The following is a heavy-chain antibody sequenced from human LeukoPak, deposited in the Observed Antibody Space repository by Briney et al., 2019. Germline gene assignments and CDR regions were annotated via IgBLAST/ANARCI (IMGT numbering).Heavy chain of an antibody. CDR2: IIPIFGTA. CDR1: GGTFSSYA. Sequence: EASVKVSCKASGGTFSSYAISWVRQAPGQGLEWMGGIIPIFGTANYAQKFQGRVTITADESTSTAYMELSSLRSEDTAVYYCARDNPNLSGYGTFDYWGQGTLVTVSS. CDR3: ARDNPNLSGYGTFDY. J-gene: IGHJ4*02. V-gene: IGHV1-69*13. D-gene: IGHD5-12*01.